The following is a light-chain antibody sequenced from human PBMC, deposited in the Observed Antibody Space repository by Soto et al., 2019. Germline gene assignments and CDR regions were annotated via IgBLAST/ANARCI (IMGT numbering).Light chain of an antibody. CDR2: GNS. CDR3: QSYDNSLSVYV. V-gene: IGLV1-40*01. J-gene: IGLJ1*01. Sequence: QSVLTQPPSVSGAPGQRVTISRTGSSSNIGAHYDVHWYQQLPGTAPKLLIYGNSNRPSGVPDRFSGSKSGTSASLAITGLQAEDEADYYCQSYDNSLSVYVFGTGTKVTAL. CDR1: SSNIGAHYD.